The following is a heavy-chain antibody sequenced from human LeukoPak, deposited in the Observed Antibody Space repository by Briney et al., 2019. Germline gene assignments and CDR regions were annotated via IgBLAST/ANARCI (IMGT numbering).Heavy chain of an antibody. J-gene: IGHJ4*02. CDR3: ARDMDTGPDLFDY. Sequence: GASVKVSCKASGYTFTGYYIHWVRQAPGQGLEWMGWINPNSGDTDYAQKFQGRVTMTSDTSIGTAYMDLSRLRSDDTAVYYCARDMDTGPDLFDYWGQGTLVTVSS. D-gene: IGHD5-18*01. V-gene: IGHV1-2*02. CDR1: GYTFTGYY. CDR2: INPNSGDT.